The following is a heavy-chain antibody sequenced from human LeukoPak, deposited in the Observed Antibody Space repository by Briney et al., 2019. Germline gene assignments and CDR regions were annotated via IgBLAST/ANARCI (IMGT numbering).Heavy chain of an antibody. J-gene: IGHJ4*02. CDR1: GFTFSRYA. CDR2: IGGSGANT. D-gene: IGHD3-22*01. CDR3: AKSAVYSSGSYHTFDY. V-gene: IGHV3-23*01. Sequence: GGSLRLSCAASGFTFSRYAMSWVRQAPGKGLEWVSAIGGSGANTYYADSVKGRFTISRDNFKNTLYLQMNNVRAEDTAIYYCAKSAVYSSGSYHTFDYWGLGTLVTVSS.